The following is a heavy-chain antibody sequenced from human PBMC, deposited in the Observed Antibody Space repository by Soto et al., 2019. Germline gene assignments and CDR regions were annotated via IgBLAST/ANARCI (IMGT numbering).Heavy chain of an antibody. CDR1: GGSISSYY. CDR2: IYYSGST. D-gene: IGHD2-15*01. V-gene: IGHV4-59*01. CDR3: ARVVGYCSGGTCYSGRFDP. J-gene: IGHJ5*02. Sequence: QVQLQESGPRLVKPSETLSLTCTVSGGSISSYYWSWIRQPPGKGLEWIGYIYYSGSTNYNPSLKSRVTTSVDTSKNQFSLNLRSVTAADTAVYYYARVVGYCSGGTCYSGRFDPWGQGTLVTVSS.